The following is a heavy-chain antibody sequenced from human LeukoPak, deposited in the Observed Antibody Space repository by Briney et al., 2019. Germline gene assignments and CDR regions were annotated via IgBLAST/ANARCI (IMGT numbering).Heavy chain of an antibody. J-gene: IGHJ4*02. D-gene: IGHD3-3*01. Sequence: GGSLRLSCAASGFTFSSYAMDWVRQAPGKGLEWVSAISGSGGSTYYADSVKGRFTISRDNSKNTLYLQMNSLRAEDTAVYYCAKALVNYDFWSGSDYWGQGTLVTVSS. CDR3: AKALVNYDFWSGSDY. V-gene: IGHV3-23*01. CDR1: GFTFSSYA. CDR2: ISGSGGST.